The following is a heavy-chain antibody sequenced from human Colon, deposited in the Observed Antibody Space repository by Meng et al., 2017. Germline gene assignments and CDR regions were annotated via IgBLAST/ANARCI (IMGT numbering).Heavy chain of an antibody. D-gene: IGHD1-1*01. J-gene: IGHJ4*02. CDR2: VYHRGDT. CDR3: GRDQGRQLINH. CDR1: GDSISSDIW. V-gene: IGHV4-4*02. Sequence: VQLQESGPGLGKPSGTLSPTCTVSGDSISSDIWWSWVRQPPGKGLEWIGEVYHRGDTNYNPSLKSRVVISVDRSKNQFSLNLSSVTAADTAVYYCGRDQGRQLINHWGQGTLVTVSS.